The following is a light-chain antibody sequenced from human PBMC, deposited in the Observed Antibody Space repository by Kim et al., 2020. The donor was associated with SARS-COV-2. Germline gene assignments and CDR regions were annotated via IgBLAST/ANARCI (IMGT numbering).Light chain of an antibody. J-gene: IGLJ2*01. CDR3: ATWDSSLIALV. V-gene: IGLV1-44*01. CDR2: SNN. CDR1: TSNIGSNT. Sequence: QSVLTQPPSASGTPGQRVTMSCSGSTSNIGSNTVNWYQQLPGTAPKLLIYSNNQRPSGVPDRFSGSKSGTSASLAISGLQSEDEADYYCATWDSSLIALVFGGGTQLTVL.